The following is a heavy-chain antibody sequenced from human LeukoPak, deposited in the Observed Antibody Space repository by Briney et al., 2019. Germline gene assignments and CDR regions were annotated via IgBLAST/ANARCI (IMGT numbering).Heavy chain of an antibody. CDR3: ASQYSGYAYFDH. CDR1: GFTFSNYW. V-gene: IGHV3-7*01. CDR2: IKQDGSEK. J-gene: IGHJ4*02. D-gene: IGHD5-12*01. Sequence: PGGSLRLSCAASGFTFSNYWMSWVRQAPGKGLEWVANIKQDGSEKYYVDSVKGRFTTSRYDAKNSLYLQMNRLRDEDTAEYYCASQYSGYAYFDHWGQGTLVTVSS.